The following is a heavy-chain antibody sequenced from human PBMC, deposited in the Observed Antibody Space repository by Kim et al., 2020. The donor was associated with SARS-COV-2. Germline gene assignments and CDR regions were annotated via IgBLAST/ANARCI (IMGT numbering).Heavy chain of an antibody. V-gene: IGHV4-39*02. CDR1: GGSISSSSYY. CDR2: IYYSGST. D-gene: IGHD2-15*01. CDR3: AREVGGLEIPVPFYY. J-gene: IGHJ4*02. Sequence: SETLSLTCTVSGGSISSSSYYWGWIRQPPGKGLEWIGSIYYSGSTYYNPSLKSRVTISVDTSKNQFSLKLSSVTAADTAVYYCAREVGGLEIPVPFYYWGQGTLVTVSS.